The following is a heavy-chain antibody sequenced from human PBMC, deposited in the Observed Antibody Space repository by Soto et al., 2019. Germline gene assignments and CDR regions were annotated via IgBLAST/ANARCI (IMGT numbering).Heavy chain of an antibody. CDR2: IYYSGST. CDR3: ARRYGSSFDY. CDR1: GGSISSYY. J-gene: IGHJ4*02. D-gene: IGHD3-10*01. Sequence: PSETLSLTCTVSGGSISSYYWSWIRQPPGKGLEWIGYIYYSGSTNYNPSLKSRVTISVDTSKNQFSLKLSSVTAADTAVYYCARRYGSSFDYWGQGTLVTVSS. V-gene: IGHV4-59*08.